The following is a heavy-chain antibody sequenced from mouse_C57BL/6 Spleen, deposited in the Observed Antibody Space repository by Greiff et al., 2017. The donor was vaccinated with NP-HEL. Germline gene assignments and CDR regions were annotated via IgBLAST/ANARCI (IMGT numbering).Heavy chain of an antibody. V-gene: IGHV5-9-1*02. CDR3: TRDQHYGSSYRYFDV. J-gene: IGHJ1*03. D-gene: IGHD1-1*01. CDR1: GFTFSSYA. CDR2: ISSGGDYI. Sequence: EVKLMESGEGLVKPGGSLKLSCAASGFTFSSYAMSWVRQTPEKRLEWVAYISSGGDYIYYADTVKGRFTISRDNARNTLYLQMSSLKSEDTAMYYCTRDQHYGSSYRYFDVWGTGTTVTVSS.